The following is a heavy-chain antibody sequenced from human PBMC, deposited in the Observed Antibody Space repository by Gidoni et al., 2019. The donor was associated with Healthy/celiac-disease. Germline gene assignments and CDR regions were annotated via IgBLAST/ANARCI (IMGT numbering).Heavy chain of an antibody. Sequence: EVQLVESGGVVVQPGGSLRLSCAASGFTFDDYTMHWVRQAPGKGLEWVSLISWDGGSTYYADSVKGRFTISRDNSKNSLYLQMNSLRTEDTALYYCAKDAPDCGGDCYPDYWGQGTLVTVSS. V-gene: IGHV3-43*01. CDR3: AKDAPDCGGDCYPDY. CDR1: GFTFDDYT. J-gene: IGHJ4*02. D-gene: IGHD2-21*02. CDR2: ISWDGGST.